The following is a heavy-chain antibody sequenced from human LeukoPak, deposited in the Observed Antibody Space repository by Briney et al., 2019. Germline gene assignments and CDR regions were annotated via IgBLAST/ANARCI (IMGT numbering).Heavy chain of an antibody. CDR3: ARAYGGKDY. CDR2: ISNSGTTT. CDR1: GFTFSSYA. V-gene: IGHV3-23*01. D-gene: IGHD4-23*01. Sequence: GGSLRLSCAASGFTFSSYAMSWVRQAPGKGLEWVASISNSGTTTYYPDSVEGRFTISRDNSKNTLYLQMNSLRAEDTALYYCARAYGGKDYWGQGTLVTVSS. J-gene: IGHJ4*02.